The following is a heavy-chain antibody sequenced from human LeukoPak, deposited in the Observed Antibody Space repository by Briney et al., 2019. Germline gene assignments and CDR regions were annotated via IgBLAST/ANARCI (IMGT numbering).Heavy chain of an antibody. CDR1: GFTFSSYW. V-gene: IGHV3-74*01. D-gene: IGHD3-3*01. CDR2: INSDGSST. Sequence: GGSLRLSCAASGFTFSSYWMPWVRQAPGKGLVWVSRINSDGSSTSYADSVKGRFTISRDNAKNTLYLQMNSLRAEDTAVYYCARGGYYDFWSGYSDFDYWGQGTLVTVSS. J-gene: IGHJ4*02. CDR3: ARGGYYDFWSGYSDFDY.